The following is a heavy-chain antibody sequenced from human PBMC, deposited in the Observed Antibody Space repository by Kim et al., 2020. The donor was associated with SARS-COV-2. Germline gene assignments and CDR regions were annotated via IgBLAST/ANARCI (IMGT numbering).Heavy chain of an antibody. Sequence: GGSLRLSCAASGFTFISYGMHWVRQAPGKGLEWVAVIWYDGSNKYYADSVKGRFTISRDNSKNTLYLQMNSLRAEDTAVYYCARNSRYDILTGYSYYYGMDVWGQGTTVTVSS. CDR1: GFTFISYG. CDR3: ARNSRYDILTGYSYYYGMDV. D-gene: IGHD3-9*01. V-gene: IGHV3-33*01. CDR2: IWYDGSNK. J-gene: IGHJ6*02.